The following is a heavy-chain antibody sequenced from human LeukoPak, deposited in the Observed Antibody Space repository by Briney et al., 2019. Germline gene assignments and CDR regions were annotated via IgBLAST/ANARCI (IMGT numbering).Heavy chain of an antibody. CDR2: ISYDGSNK. J-gene: IGHJ4*02. CDR3: ASQSGRWLQLLHGPLGYYFDY. D-gene: IGHD5-24*01. V-gene: IGHV3-30*04. CDR1: GFTFSSYA. Sequence: GGSLRLSCAASGFTFSSYAMHWVRQAPGKGLEWVAVISYDGSNKYYADSVKGRFTISRDNSKNTLYLQMNSLRAEDTAVYYCASQSGRWLQLLHGPLGYYFDYWGQGTLVTVSS.